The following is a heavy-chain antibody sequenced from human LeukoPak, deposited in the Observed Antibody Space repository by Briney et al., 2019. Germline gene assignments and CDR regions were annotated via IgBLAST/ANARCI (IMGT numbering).Heavy chain of an antibody. D-gene: IGHD7-27*01. CDR2: IKRKTDAGTT. Sequence: PGGSLRLSCAASGFNVNNAWMSWVRQAPGKGLEWVGRIKRKTDAGTTDYAAPVKGRFTISRDDSKNTLYLQMNSLKTEDTAVYYCTTGNWGPYWGQGTLVTVSS. CDR3: TTGNWGPY. V-gene: IGHV3-15*07. J-gene: IGHJ4*02. CDR1: GFNVNNAW.